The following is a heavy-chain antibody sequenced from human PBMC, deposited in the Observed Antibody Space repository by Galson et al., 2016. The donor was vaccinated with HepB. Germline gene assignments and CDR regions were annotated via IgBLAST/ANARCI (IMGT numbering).Heavy chain of an antibody. Sequence: SVKVSCRASGYTFTNYAMHWVRQAPGQRPEWMGWVNAGNGNTEYSQKFQGRVIITRDTSASTAYMELSSLRSEDTAVYYCARDGGSGWSRLWWGQGTLVAVSS. J-gene: IGHJ4*02. V-gene: IGHV1-3*01. D-gene: IGHD6-19*01. CDR3: ARDGGSGWSRLW. CDR2: VNAGNGNT. CDR1: GYTFTNYA.